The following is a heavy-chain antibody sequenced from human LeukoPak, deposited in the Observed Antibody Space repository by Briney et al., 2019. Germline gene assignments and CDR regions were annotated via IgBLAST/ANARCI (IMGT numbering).Heavy chain of an antibody. Sequence: GGSLRLSCAASGFTFSSYAMSWVRQAPGKGLEWVSGISGSGGSTYYADSVKGRFTNSRDNSKNTLYLQMNSLRAEDTALYYCAKDISLGPKTLREDAFDIWGQGTMVTVSS. V-gene: IGHV3-23*01. CDR1: GFTFSSYA. J-gene: IGHJ3*02. D-gene: IGHD5-24*01. CDR2: ISGSGGST. CDR3: AKDISLGPKTLREDAFDI.